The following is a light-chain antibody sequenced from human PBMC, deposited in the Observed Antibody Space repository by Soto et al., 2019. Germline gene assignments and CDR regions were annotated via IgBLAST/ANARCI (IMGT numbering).Light chain of an antibody. Sequence: NFMLTQPHSVSASPGKTVTISCTRSSGSIATNFVQWYQQRPGSSPIIVIYEDNQRPSGVPDRFSGSIDSSSNSASLTISGLKTEDEADYYCQSYDISSVVFGGGTQLTVL. CDR1: SGSIATNF. CDR3: QSYDISSVV. CDR2: EDN. J-gene: IGLJ2*01. V-gene: IGLV6-57*01.